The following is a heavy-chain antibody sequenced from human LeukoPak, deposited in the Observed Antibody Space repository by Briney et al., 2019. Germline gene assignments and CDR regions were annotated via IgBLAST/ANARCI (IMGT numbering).Heavy chain of an antibody. Sequence: SVESLKISCKGSGYSFTSSWIGWVRQMPGKGLEWMGIIYPGDSDTRYSPSFQGQVTISADKSISTAYLQWSSLKAADTAMYYCARQRSSRDRFDYWGQGTLVTVSS. CDR2: IYPGDSDT. D-gene: IGHD3-10*01. CDR3: ARQRSSRDRFDY. CDR1: GYSFTSSW. V-gene: IGHV5-51*01. J-gene: IGHJ4*02.